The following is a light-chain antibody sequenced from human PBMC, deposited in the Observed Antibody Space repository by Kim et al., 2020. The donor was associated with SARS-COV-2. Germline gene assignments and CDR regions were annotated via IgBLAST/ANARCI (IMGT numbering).Light chain of an antibody. CDR3: QQYDSYPWT. V-gene: IGKV1-5*03. CDR1: QSISSW. CDR2: KAS. Sequence: ASLGDTTTITCRASQSISSWLAWYQQQPGKVPKLLIYKASNLHNGVPSRFRGSGSGTEFTLTISSLQADDFAIYYCQQYDSYPWTFGQGTKVDIK. J-gene: IGKJ1*01.